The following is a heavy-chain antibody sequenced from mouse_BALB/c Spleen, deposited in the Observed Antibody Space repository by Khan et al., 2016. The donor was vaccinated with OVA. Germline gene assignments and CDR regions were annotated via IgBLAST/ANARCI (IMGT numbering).Heavy chain of an antibody. V-gene: IGHV1S136*01. J-gene: IGHJ4*01. CDR1: GYTFTTYV. D-gene: IGHD2-3*01. Sequence: VQLKESGPELVKPGASVKMSCKAAGYTFTTYVIPWVKQKPGQGLEWIGYINPNNDDTKYNAKFKDKATLTSDKSSTTAYMEFSSLTSEDSAVYYSARGMGLLRGAWDFWGQGTSVTVSS. CDR2: INPNNDDT. CDR3: ARGMGLLRGAWDF.